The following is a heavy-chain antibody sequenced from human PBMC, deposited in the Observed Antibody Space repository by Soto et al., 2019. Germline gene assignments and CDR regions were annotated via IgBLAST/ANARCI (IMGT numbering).Heavy chain of an antibody. CDR3: ASQSGSGSYSA. CDR2: TIPIFGTA. CDR1: GGTFSSSV. D-gene: IGHD3-10*01. J-gene: IGHJ5*02. V-gene: IGHV1-69*06. Sequence: QVPLVQSGAEVKKPGSSVKVSCKASGGTFSSSVISWVRQAPGQGLEWMAGTIPIFGTANYAQKFQGRVTVSADKSTSTAYMERSSLRSDDTAVYYCASQSGSGSYSAWGQGTLVTVSS.